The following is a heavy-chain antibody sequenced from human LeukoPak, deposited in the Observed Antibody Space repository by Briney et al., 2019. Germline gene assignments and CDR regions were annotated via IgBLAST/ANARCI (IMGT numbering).Heavy chain of an antibody. J-gene: IGHJ3*02. CDR3: ARREDIVVVPAAIPRGGYFDWLGAFDI. D-gene: IGHD2-2*02. CDR1: GGTFISYA. Sequence: APVKVSCKASGGTFISYAISWVRQAPGQGLEWMGGIIPIFGTANYAQKFQGRVTITADESTSTAYMELSSLRSEDTAVYYCARREDIVVVPAAIPRGGYFDWLGAFDIWGQGTMVTVSS. V-gene: IGHV1-69*01. CDR2: IIPIFGTA.